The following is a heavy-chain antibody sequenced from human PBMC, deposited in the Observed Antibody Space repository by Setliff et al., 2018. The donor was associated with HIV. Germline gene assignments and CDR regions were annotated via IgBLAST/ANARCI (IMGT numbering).Heavy chain of an antibody. CDR2: SDLDDAK. Sequence: SGPPLVNPTQILTLTRSFSGFSLSPRGMSVSWVRQPPGKALECLARSDLDDAKYYSTSLKTRHTNSKDTSKNQVVLTMTNMDSVYTATYYCARGSESLTYFDNLGPGTLVTVSS. CDR1: GFSLSPRGMS. D-gene: IGHD3-10*01. J-gene: IGHJ4*02. CDR3: ARGSESLTYFDN. V-gene: IGHV2-70*11.